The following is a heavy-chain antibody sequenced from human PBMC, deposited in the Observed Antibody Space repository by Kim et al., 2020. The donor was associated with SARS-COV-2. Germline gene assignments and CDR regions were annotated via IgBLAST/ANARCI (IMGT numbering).Heavy chain of an antibody. D-gene: IGHD6-19*01. CDR3: ARDLGGSGWYNWDAFDI. Sequence: VKGRFTISRDNAKNSLYLQMNSLRAEDTAVYYCARDLGGSGWYNWDAFDIWGQGTMVTVSS. J-gene: IGHJ3*02. V-gene: IGHV3-11*05.